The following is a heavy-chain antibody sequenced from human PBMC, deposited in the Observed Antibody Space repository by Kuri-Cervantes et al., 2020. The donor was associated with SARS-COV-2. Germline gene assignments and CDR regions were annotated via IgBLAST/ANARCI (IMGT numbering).Heavy chain of an antibody. J-gene: IGHJ4*02. CDR2: SYHSGST. V-gene: IGHV4-30-2*01. Sequence: SETLSLTCAVSGGSISSGDYSWSWIRQPPGKGLEWIGYSYHSGSTHYNPSLKSRVTISVDGYKNQFPLKLTSVTAADTAVYYCARRTAGYCDGTRCSYKYYFYYWCQGTLVTVSS. CDR1: GGSISSGDYS. D-gene: IGHD2-21*01. CDR3: ARRTAGYCDGTRCSYKYYFYY.